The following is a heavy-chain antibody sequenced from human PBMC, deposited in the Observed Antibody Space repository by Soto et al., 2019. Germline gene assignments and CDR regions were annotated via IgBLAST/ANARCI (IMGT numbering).Heavy chain of an antibody. D-gene: IGHD6-6*01. CDR2: INHSGST. V-gene: IGHV4-34*01. Sequence: QVQLQQWGAGLLKPSETLSLTCAVYGGSFSGYYWSWIRQPPGKGLEWIGEINHSGSTNYNPSLKSRVTISVDTSKTQFSLKLSSVTAADTAVYYCARGRGIAARHFNYWGQGTLVTVSS. CDR3: ARGRGIAARHFNY. J-gene: IGHJ4*02. CDR1: GGSFSGYY.